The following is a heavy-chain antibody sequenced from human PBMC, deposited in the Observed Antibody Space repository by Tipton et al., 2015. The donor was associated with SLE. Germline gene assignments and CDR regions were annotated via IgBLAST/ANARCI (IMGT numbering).Heavy chain of an antibody. CDR1: GFTFSSYA. V-gene: IGHV3-66*02. CDR2: IYRGGST. CDR3: ARDRVDAFDI. Sequence: SLRLSCAASGFTFSSYAMSWVRQAPGKGLEWVSVIYRGGSTYYADSVKGRFTISRDNSKNTLYLQMNSLRAEDTAVYYCARDRVDAFDIWGQGTMVTVSS. J-gene: IGHJ3*02. D-gene: IGHD3-22*01.